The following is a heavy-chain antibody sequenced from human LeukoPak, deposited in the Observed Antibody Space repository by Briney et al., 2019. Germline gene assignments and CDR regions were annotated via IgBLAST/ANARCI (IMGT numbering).Heavy chain of an antibody. D-gene: IGHD4/OR15-4a*01. V-gene: IGHV3-53*01. Sequence: GGSLRLSCTVSGFTVSSNSMSWVRQAPGKGLEWVSFIYSDNTHYSDSVKGRFTISRDNSKNTLCLQMNSLRAEDTAVYYCARRAGAYSHPYDYWGQGTLVTVSS. CDR3: ARRAGAYSHPYDY. CDR2: IYSDNT. J-gene: IGHJ4*02. CDR1: GFTVSSNS.